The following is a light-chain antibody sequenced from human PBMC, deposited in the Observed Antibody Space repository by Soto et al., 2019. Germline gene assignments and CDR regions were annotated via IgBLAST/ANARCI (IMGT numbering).Light chain of an antibody. CDR3: QKYNSAPHT. CDR1: QGISNY. V-gene: IGKV1-27*01. CDR2: AAS. Sequence: DIQMTQSPSSLSASVGDRVTITCRASQGISNYLAWYQQKPGKVPKLLIYAASTLQSGVPSRFSGGGSGTDFTPTISSLQTEDVATYYCQKYNSAPHTFGPGTKVDIK. J-gene: IGKJ3*01.